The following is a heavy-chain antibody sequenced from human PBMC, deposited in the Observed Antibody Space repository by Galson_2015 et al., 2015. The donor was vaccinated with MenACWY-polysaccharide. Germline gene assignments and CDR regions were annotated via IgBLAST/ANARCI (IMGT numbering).Heavy chain of an antibody. CDR1: GFSITSYA. CDR3: ARVLKGLVGATPDY. J-gene: IGHJ4*02. CDR2: ISGSGTNI. V-gene: IGHV3-23*01. Sequence: SLRLSCAVSGFSITSYAVNWVRQAPGKGLEWVAVISGSGTNIQYADSVKGRFTISRDNGKNSLYLQMNSLRDDDTAVYYCARVLKGLVGATPDYWGQGTLVTVSS. D-gene: IGHD1-26*01.